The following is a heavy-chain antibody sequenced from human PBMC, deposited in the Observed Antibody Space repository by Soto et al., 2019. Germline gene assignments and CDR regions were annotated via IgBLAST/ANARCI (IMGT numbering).Heavy chain of an antibody. V-gene: IGHV3-30*04. CDR1: GFTFSTYA. J-gene: IGHJ6*02. Sequence: QVQLVESGGGVVQPGRSLTLSCAASGFTFSTYAMHWVRQAPGKGLEWVAVISYDGKNNYYAGSVKGRFTISRGNSRDXLFLQMNSLRADDTAVYYCARDQKAGYCSGGSCYYYYGMDVWGQGTTVTVSS. CDR2: ISYDGKNN. CDR3: ARDQKAGYCSGGSCYYYYGMDV. D-gene: IGHD2-15*01.